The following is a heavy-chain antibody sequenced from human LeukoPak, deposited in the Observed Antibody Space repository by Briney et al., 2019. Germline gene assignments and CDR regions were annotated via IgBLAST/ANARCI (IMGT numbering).Heavy chain of an antibody. D-gene: IGHD3-9*01. CDR3: AKDAGGVLTGYYRDYFDY. Sequence: GGSLRLSCAASGFTFSSYAMSWVRQAPGKGLEWVSAISGSGGSTYYADSVKGRFTISRDNSKNTLYLQMNSLRAEDTALYYCAKDAGGVLTGYYRDYFDYWGQGTLVTVSS. V-gene: IGHV3-23*01. CDR1: GFTFSSYA. J-gene: IGHJ4*02. CDR2: ISGSGGST.